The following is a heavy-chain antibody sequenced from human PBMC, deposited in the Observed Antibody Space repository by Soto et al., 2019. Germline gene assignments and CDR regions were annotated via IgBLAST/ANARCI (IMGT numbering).Heavy chain of an antibody. CDR3: ARPTVTTFAFDI. D-gene: IGHD4-17*01. CDR1: GGSISSSSYY. V-gene: IGHV4-39*01. CDR2: FYYSGST. Sequence: SETLSLTCTVSGGSISSSSYYWGWIRQPPGKGLEWIGSFYYSGSTYYNPSLKSRVTISVDTSKNQFSLKLSSVTAADTAVYYCARPTVTTFAFDIWGQGTMVTVSS. J-gene: IGHJ3*02.